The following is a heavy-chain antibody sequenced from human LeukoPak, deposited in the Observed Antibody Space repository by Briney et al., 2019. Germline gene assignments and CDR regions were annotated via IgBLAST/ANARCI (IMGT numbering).Heavy chain of an antibody. Sequence: GGSLRLSCAASGFTFSSYEMNWVRQAPGKGLEWVSAITGSGAFTDYADSVKGRFTISRDNAKNSLYLQMNSLRAEDTAVYYCARDSVPIYGDGFDYYYYYMDVWGKGTTVTISS. CDR2: ITGSGAFT. V-gene: IGHV3-48*03. CDR1: GFTFSSYE. J-gene: IGHJ6*03. D-gene: IGHD4-17*01. CDR3: ARDSVPIYGDGFDYYYYYMDV.